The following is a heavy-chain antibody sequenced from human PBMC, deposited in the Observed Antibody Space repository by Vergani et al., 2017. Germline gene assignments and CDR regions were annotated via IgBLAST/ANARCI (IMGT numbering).Heavy chain of an antibody. J-gene: IGHJ3*02. D-gene: IGHD2-21*02. CDR3: ARGSHIVVVTAHGAFDI. CDR1: GFTFSSYS. V-gene: IGHV3-21*01. CDR2: ISSSSSYI. Sequence: EVQLVESGGGLVKPGGSLRLSCAASGFTFSSYSMNWVRQAPGKGLEWVSSISSSSSYIYYADSVKGRFTISRDNAKNSLYLQMNSLRAEDTAVYYCARGSHIVVVTAHGAFDIWGRGTMVTVSS.